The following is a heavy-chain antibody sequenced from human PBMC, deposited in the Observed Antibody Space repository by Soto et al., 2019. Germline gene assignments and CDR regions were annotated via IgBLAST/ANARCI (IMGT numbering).Heavy chain of an antibody. CDR2: IYTSGST. Sequence: QVQLQESGPGLVKPSETLSLTCTVSGGSISSYYWSWIRQPAGKGLGWIGRIYTSGSTNYNPSLKSRVTMSVDTSKTQFSLKMSSMTAADTAVYYCARGTTPLRFLEWLSTPDDNWFDPWCEGSLVSVSS. CDR1: GGSISSYY. D-gene: IGHD3-3*01. CDR3: ARGTTPLRFLEWLSTPDDNWFDP. V-gene: IGHV4-4*07. J-gene: IGHJ5*02.